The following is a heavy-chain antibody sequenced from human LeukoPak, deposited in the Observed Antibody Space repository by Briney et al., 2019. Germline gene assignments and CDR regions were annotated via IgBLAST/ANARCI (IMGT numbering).Heavy chain of an antibody. V-gene: IGHV3-30*18. CDR3: AKDDGSLYYYYGMDV. CDR2: ISYDGSNK. CDR1: GFTFISYG. Sequence: GGSLRLSCAASGFTFISYGMHWVRQAPGKGLEWVAVISYDGSNKYYADSVKGRFTISRDNSKNTLYLQMNSLRAEDTAVYYCAKDDGSLYYYYGMDVWGQGTTVTDSS. J-gene: IGHJ6*02. D-gene: IGHD3-10*01.